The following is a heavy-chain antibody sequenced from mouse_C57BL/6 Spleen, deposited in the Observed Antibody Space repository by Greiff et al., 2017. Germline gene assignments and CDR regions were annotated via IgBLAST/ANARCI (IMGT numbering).Heavy chain of an antibody. Sequence: EVNVVESGGGLVKPGGSLKLSCAASGFTFSDYGMHWVRQAPEKGLEWVAYISSGSSTIYYADTVKGRFTISIDNAKNTLFLQMTSLRSEDTAMYYCARKPPYYYAMDYWGQGTSVTVSS. CDR3: ARKPPYYYAMDY. CDR2: ISSGSSTI. CDR1: GFTFSDYG. J-gene: IGHJ4*01. V-gene: IGHV5-17*01.